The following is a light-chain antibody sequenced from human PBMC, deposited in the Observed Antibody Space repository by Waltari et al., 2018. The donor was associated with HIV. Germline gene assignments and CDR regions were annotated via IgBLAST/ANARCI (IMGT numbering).Light chain of an antibody. J-gene: IGLJ1*01. CDR1: NIGRNS. Sequence: SYVLTQPPSVSVAPGKTARITCGGNNIGRNSVQGYQQKPGQAPVGVIYDDSHRPSVIPERFSGSNSGNTATLTISRVEAGDEADYYCQVWDSSSDHVFGTGTKVTVL. V-gene: IGLV3-21*04. CDR3: QVWDSSSDHV. CDR2: DDS.